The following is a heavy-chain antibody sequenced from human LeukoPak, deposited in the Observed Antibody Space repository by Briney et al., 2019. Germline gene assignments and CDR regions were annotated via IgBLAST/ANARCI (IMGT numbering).Heavy chain of an antibody. CDR2: INEDGREK. CDR3: ARDFPDWSDAFDI. V-gene: IGHV3-7*03. D-gene: IGHD3/OR15-3a*01. Sequence: GGSLRLSCAASEFTFSSYWMNWVRQAPGGGLEWVAYINEDGREKYYVDSVKGRFTISRDNSKNMLFLQMNSLRADDTAIYFCARDFPDWSDAFDIWGQGTMVTVSS. CDR1: EFTFSSYW. J-gene: IGHJ3*02.